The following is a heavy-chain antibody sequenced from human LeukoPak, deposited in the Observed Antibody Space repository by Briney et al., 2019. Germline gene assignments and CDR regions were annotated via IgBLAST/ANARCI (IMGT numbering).Heavy chain of an antibody. Sequence: GGSLRLSCAASGFTFSSYEMNWVRQAPGKGLEWVSYISSSGSTIYYADSVKGRFTISRDNAKNSLYLQMNSLRAEDTAVYYCADLYSGSYPRGYWGQGTLVTVSS. CDR1: GFTFSSYE. CDR2: ISSSGSTI. J-gene: IGHJ4*02. V-gene: IGHV3-48*03. D-gene: IGHD1-26*01. CDR3: ADLYSGSYPRGY.